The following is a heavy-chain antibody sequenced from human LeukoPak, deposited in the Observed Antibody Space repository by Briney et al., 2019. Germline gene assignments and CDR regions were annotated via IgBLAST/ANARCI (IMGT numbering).Heavy chain of an antibody. D-gene: IGHD4-11*01. J-gene: IGHJ4*02. CDR3: ARQEFSNFCFDY. V-gene: IGHV4-39*01. CDR1: GDSIINIYYY. CDR2: IYYSGST. Sequence: SETLSLTCTVSGDSIINIYYYWSWIRQPPGKGLEWIGNIYYSGSTYYNPSLKSRVTISVDTSKNQFSLKLSSVTAADTAVYYCARQEFSNFCFDYWGQGTPATVSS.